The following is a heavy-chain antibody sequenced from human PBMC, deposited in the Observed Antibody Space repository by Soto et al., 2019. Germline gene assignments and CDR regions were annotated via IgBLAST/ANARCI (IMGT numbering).Heavy chain of an antibody. CDR1: GFTFSAYY. V-gene: IGHV1-2*02. Sequence: VPLVQSGAEVKKPGASVKVSCKASGFTFSAYYIYWVRQAPGQGLEWIGWINPNSGGTNNAQKFQGRVTMTRDTSTSTVYMELSALISDDTTVYYCARSLLDEYSSTWRSAYYGMDLWGQGTTVTVSS. CDR2: INPNSGGT. J-gene: IGHJ6*02. D-gene: IGHD6-19*01. CDR3: ARSLLDEYSSTWRSAYYGMDL.